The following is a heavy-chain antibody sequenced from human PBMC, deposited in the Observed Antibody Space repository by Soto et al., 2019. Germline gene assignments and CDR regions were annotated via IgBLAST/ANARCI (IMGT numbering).Heavy chain of an antibody. Sequence: EVQLVESGGGLVKPGGSLRLSCAASGFSFRNAWMNWVRQAPGKGLEWVGRIKRKIDGEATDYAGPVKGRFIVFREDSKSALYLQMNSLKGDDTAVYYCTTGSVEGVWGQWTTVTVS. CDR3: TTGSVEGV. J-gene: IGHJ6*02. V-gene: IGHV3-15*07. CDR2: IKRKIDGEAT. CDR1: GFSFRNAW. D-gene: IGHD2-15*01.